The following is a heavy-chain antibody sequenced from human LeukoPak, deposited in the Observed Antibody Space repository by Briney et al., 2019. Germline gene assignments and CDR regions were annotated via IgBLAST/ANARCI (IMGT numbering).Heavy chain of an antibody. D-gene: IGHD3-22*01. CDR1: GGSISTHF. CDR3: ARDLNYYDGSTYYDAFDI. V-gene: IGHV4-59*11. CDR2: IYYTGTS. Sequence: SETLSLTCTVSGGSISTHFWTWIRQPPGKELEFIGNIYYTGTSNYNPSLKSRVTMSIDTAKNQFSLNLSSVTAADTAVYYCARDLNYYDGSTYYDAFDIWGQGTLVTFSP. J-gene: IGHJ3*02.